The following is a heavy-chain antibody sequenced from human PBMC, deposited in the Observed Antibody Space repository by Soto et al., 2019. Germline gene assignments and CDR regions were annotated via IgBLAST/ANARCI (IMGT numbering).Heavy chain of an antibody. J-gene: IGHJ4*02. V-gene: IGHV4-59*08. D-gene: IGHD6-25*01. CDR3: ASHARGIAAAEVDY. CDR2: IYYSGST. CDR1: GCSINSYY. Sequence: PSETMSLTCTVSGCSINSYYWSWIRQPPGKGLEWIGYIYYSGSTNYNPSLKSRVTISVDTSKNQFSLKLSSVTAADTAVYYCASHARGIAAAEVDYWGQGTLVTVSS.